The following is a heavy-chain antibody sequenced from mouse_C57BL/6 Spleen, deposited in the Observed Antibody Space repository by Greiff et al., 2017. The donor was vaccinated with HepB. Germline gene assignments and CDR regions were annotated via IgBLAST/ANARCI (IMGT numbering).Heavy chain of an antibody. J-gene: IGHJ1*03. V-gene: IGHV3-6*01. CDR3: ARGDYSNYFYWYFDV. CDR2: RSYDGSN. CDR1: GYSITSGYY. D-gene: IGHD2-5*01. Sequence: EVKLMESGPGLVKPSQSLSLTCSVTGYSITSGYYWNWIRQFPGNKLEWMGYRSYDGSNNYNPSLKNRISITRDTSKNQFFLKLNSVTTEDTATYYCARGDYSNYFYWYFDVWGTGTTVTVSS.